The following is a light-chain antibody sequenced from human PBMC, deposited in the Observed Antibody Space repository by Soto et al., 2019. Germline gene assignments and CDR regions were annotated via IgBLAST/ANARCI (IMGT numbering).Light chain of an antibody. CDR1: QATSNY. V-gene: IGKV1-16*01. CDR3: PQYHSLPFT. CDR2: ATS. Sequence: DIQMTQSPSSLSASVGDRVTINCRASQATSNYVAWFQQKPGEAPKSLMFATSTLQSGVPSRFRGSGSQTDFTLTITNLQPEDFATYFCPQYHSLPFTFGPGTTVHFK. J-gene: IGKJ3*01.